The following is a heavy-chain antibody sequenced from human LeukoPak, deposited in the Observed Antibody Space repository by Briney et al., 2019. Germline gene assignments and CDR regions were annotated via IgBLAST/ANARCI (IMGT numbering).Heavy chain of an antibody. J-gene: IGHJ4*02. CDR3: AREQTRGGDLDY. CDR1: EFSVGSNY. Sequence: GGSLRLSCAASEFSVGSNYMTWVRQAPGKGLEWVSLIYSGGSTYYADSVKGRFTISRDKARNLVYLQMFRLRVEDTAVYYCAREQTRGGDLDYWGQGVQITVSS. D-gene: IGHD2-21*02. V-gene: IGHV3-66*01. CDR2: IYSGGST.